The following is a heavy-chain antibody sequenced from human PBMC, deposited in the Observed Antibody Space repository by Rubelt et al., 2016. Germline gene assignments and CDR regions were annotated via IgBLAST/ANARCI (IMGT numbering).Heavy chain of an antibody. V-gene: IGHV1-46*01. CDR3: ARTKTVEMATIPLAY. D-gene: IGHD5-24*01. J-gene: IGHJ4*02. Sequence: QVQLVQSGAEVKKPGASVKVSCKASGYTFTSYYMHWVRQAPGQGLEWMGIINPSGGSTSYAQKFQRRVTMTMDTSTSTVYMELSSLRSEDTAVYYCARTKTVEMATIPLAYWGQGTLVTVSS. CDR2: INPSGGST. CDR1: GYTFTSYY.